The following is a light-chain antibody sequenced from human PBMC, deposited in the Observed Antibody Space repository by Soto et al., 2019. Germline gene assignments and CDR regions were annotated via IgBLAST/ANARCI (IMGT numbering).Light chain of an antibody. J-gene: IGKJ5*01. CDR1: RSVSSN. V-gene: IGKV3-20*01. Sequence: LTKSPATLSLSPGERATLSCRASRSVSSNLAWYQQKPGQAPRLLVYGASSRATGIPDRFSGSGSGTDFTLTISSLEPEDFAVYYCQDHGIPPITFGQGTRLEIK. CDR2: GAS. CDR3: QDHGIPPIT.